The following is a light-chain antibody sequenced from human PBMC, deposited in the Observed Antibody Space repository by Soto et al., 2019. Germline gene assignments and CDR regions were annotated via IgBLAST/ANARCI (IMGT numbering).Light chain of an antibody. CDR1: QSVSSN. V-gene: IGKV3-15*01. Sequence: DIVMTQSPATLSVSPGERATLSCRASQSVSSNLAWYQQKPGQAPRLLIYGASTRATGIPARFSGSGSGTEFTLTISSLQSEDFAVYYCQQFNRTFGQGTKVEIK. CDR2: GAS. J-gene: IGKJ1*01. CDR3: QQFNRT.